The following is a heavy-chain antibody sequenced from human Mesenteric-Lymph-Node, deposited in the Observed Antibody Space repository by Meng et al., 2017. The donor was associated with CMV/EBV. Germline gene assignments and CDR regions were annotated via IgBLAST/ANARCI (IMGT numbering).Heavy chain of an antibody. CDR1: GDSITRSSYY. Sequence: SETLSLTCTISGDSITRSSYYWGWIRQPPGKGLEWIGDISYGGTTDYNPSLKSRVTISVDTSKNQFSLKLSSVTAADTAVYYCAGYCSSTSSPFGMDVWGQGTTVTVSS. CDR3: AGYCSSTSSPFGMDV. D-gene: IGHD2-2*01. CDR2: ISYGGTT. J-gene: IGHJ6*02. V-gene: IGHV4-39*07.